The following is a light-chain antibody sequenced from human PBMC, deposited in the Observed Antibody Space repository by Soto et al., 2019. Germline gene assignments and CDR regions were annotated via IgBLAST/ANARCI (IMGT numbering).Light chain of an antibody. CDR3: RSYAGSPLYV. CDR1: SSDVGGYNY. J-gene: IGLJ1*01. V-gene: IGLV2-8*01. CDR2: DVS. Sequence: QSALTQPPSASGSPGQSVTISCTGTSSDVGGYNYVSWYQQHPGKAPKLMIYDVSKRPSGVPDRFSGSKSGNTASLTVSGLQAEDEADYYCRSYAGSPLYVFGSGTKLTVL.